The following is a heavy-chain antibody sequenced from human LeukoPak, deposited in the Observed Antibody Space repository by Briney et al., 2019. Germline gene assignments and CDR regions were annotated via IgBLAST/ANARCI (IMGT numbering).Heavy chain of an antibody. D-gene: IGHD1-26*01. Sequence: GGSLRLSCAASGFTFFSKYVMHWVRQAPGKGLEWVAGISDDGSNKYYADSVEGRFTISRDNSKNTLYLQMNSLRAEDTAVYYCARAVVGAYDYWYFDLWGRGTLVTVSS. J-gene: IGHJ2*01. CDR3: ARAVVGAYDYWYFDL. V-gene: IGHV3-30-3*01. CDR2: ISDDGSNK. CDR1: GFTFFSKYV.